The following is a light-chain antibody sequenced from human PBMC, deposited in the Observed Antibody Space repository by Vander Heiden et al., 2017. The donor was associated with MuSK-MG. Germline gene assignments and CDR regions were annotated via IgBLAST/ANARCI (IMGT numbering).Light chain of an antibody. Sequence: EIVLTQSPATLSLSPGERATLSCRASQSVSSQLAWYQQKPGQPPRLLIYEASKRASGIPGRFSGSGSGTDFTLASSSLEPEDFAVYYWQQRNTRHTFGGGTKVEIK. V-gene: IGKV3-11*01. CDR1: QSVSSQ. CDR2: EAS. CDR3: QQRNTRHT. J-gene: IGKJ4*01.